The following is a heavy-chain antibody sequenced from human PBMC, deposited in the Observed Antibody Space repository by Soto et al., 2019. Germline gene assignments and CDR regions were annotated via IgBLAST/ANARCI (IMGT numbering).Heavy chain of an antibody. J-gene: IGHJ6*02. D-gene: IGHD3-3*02. CDR3: AAILGMDV. CDR1: GFTLSNYW. V-gene: IGHV3-7*05. Sequence: EVQLVESGGGLVQPGGSLRLSCAVSGFTLSNYWMSWVRQAPGKGLEWVANIKKDGSEKYYVDSVKGRFIISRDNGKKSLYLQMNDLRAEDTAVYYCAAILGMDVWGQGTTVTVSS. CDR2: IKKDGSEK.